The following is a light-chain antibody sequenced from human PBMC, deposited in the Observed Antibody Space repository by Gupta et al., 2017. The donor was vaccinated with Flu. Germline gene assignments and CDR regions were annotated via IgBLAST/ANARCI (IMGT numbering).Light chain of an antibody. CDR1: QSITNL. CDR3: QQYNSWT. Sequence: VGDRVTITCRASQSITNLLAWFQQKPGKAPKLLIYKASTLESGVPSRFSGSGSGTEFTLTISSLQPDDFATYFCQQYNSWTFGQGTKVEIK. CDR2: KAS. J-gene: IGKJ1*01. V-gene: IGKV1-5*03.